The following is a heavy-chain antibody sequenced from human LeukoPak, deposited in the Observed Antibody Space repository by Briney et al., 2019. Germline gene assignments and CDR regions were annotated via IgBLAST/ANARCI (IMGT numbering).Heavy chain of an antibody. CDR3: GRTEESVYSYRYVGYYYYMDV. V-gene: IGHV4-59*01. J-gene: IGHJ6*03. D-gene: IGHD5-18*01. Sequence: PSETLSLTCTVSGCSISSYYWSWIRQPPGKGLEWIGYIYYSGSTNYNPSLKSRVTISVDTSKNQFSLKLSSVTAADTAVYYCGRTEESVYSYRYVGYYYYMDVWGKGTTVTVSS. CDR1: GCSISSYY. CDR2: IYYSGST.